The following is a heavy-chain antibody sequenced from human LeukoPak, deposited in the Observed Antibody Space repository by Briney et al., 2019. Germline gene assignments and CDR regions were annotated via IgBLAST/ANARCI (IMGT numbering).Heavy chain of an antibody. CDR1: GYTFTSYG. Sequence: GASVKVSCKASGYTFTSYGISWVRQAPGQGLEWMGIINPSGGSTSYAQKFQGRVTMTRDTSTSTVYMELSSLRSEDTAVYYCARGGLLWFGELLPWGQGTLVTVSS. CDR2: INPSGGST. CDR3: ARGGLLWFGELLP. J-gene: IGHJ5*02. D-gene: IGHD3-10*01. V-gene: IGHV1-46*01.